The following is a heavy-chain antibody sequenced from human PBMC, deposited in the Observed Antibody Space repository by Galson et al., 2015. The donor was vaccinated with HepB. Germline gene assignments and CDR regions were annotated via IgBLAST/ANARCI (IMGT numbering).Heavy chain of an antibody. V-gene: IGHV5-51*01. CDR2: INPGDSDT. Sequence: KPGESLKISCKGSGYSFTTYWIAWVRQMPGKGLEWMGIINPGDSDTRYSPSFQGQVTISADKSISIAYLQWSSLKASDSAMYYCARHCSGVGCPKGDVWGQGTTVTVSS. CDR3: ARHCSGVGCPKGDV. J-gene: IGHJ6*02. D-gene: IGHD2-15*01. CDR1: GYSFTTYW.